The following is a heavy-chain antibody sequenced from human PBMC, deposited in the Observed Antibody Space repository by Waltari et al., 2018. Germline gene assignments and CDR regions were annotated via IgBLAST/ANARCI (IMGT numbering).Heavy chain of an antibody. D-gene: IGHD3-16*01. CDR2: ISSSGSTI. CDR3: ARDVGENWFDP. V-gene: IGHV3-48*03. Sequence: EVQLVESGGGLVQPGGSLRLSCAASGFTFSSYEMNWVRQAPGKGLEWVSYISSSGSTIYYADSVKGRFTISRDNAKNSLYLQMNSLRAEDTAVYYCARDVGENWFDPWGQGTLVTVSS. CDR1: GFTFSSYE. J-gene: IGHJ5*02.